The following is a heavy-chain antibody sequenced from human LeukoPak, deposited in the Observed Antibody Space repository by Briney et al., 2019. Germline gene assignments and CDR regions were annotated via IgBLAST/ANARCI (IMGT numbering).Heavy chain of an antibody. D-gene: IGHD3-22*01. CDR3: ASLYQEGYYDSSGYFVY. Sequence: SETLSLTCAVYGGSFSGYYWSWIRQPPGKGLELIGEINHSGSTNYNPSLKSRVTISVDTSKNQFSLKLSSVTAADTAVYYCASLYQEGYYDSSGYFVYWGQGTLVTVSS. CDR2: INHSGST. J-gene: IGHJ4*02. V-gene: IGHV4-34*01. CDR1: GGSFSGYY.